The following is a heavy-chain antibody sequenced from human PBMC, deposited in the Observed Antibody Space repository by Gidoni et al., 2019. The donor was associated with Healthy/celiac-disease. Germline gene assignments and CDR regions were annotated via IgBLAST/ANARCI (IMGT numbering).Heavy chain of an antibody. V-gene: IGHV1-2*02. D-gene: IGHD4-17*01. J-gene: IGHJ4*02. Sequence: QVQLAPSGAEVKKPGASVKVYCKASGYTFTVSYMNWVRQAPGQGLEWMGWITPKRGDTRYAQNFQGRVTMTRDTSISTAYMELSRLRSDDTAVYYCARVGYGDYVPHFDYWGQGTLVTVSS. CDR2: ITPKRGDT. CDR3: ARVGYGDYVPHFDY. CDR1: GYTFTVSY.